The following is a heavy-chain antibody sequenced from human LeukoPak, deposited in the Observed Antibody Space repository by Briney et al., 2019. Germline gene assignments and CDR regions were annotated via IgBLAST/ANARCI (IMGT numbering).Heavy chain of an antibody. CDR3: AREGPAEDV. D-gene: IGHD2-2*01. Sequence: GGSLRLSCVDSGCARGSNYMSWVRQAPGKGLEWVANIKQDGSEKYYVDSVKGRFTISRDNAKNSLYLQMNSLRAEDTAVYYCAREGPAEDVWGQGTTVTVSS. V-gene: IGHV3-7*01. CDR2: IKQDGSEK. CDR1: GCARGSNY. J-gene: IGHJ6*02.